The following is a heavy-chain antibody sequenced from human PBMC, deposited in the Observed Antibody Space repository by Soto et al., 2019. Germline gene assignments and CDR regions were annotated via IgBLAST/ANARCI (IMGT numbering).Heavy chain of an antibody. V-gene: IGHV2-5*02. CDR1: GFSLSTSGVG. J-gene: IGHJ3*02. CDR2: IYWDDDK. Sequence: QITLKESGPTLVKPTQTLTLTCTFSGFSLSTSGVGVGWIRQPPGKALEWLTLIYWDDDKRYSPSLKRRLTITKPTSKNQVVLTMTNMESVYTATYYCAHSSRHTVVVTDAFDIWGKGTMVTGSS. D-gene: IGHD2-21*02. CDR3: AHSSRHTVVVTDAFDI.